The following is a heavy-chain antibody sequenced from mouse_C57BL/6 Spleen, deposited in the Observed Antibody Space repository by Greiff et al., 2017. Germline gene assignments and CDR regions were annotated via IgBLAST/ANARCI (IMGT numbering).Heavy chain of an antibody. CDR3: TRSGDYGSSPHAMDY. D-gene: IGHD1-1*01. Sequence: QVQLKESGAELVRPGASVTLSCKASGYTFTDYEMHWVKQTPVHGLEWIGAIDPDTGGTAYNQKFKGKAILTADKSSSTAYMELRSLTSEDSAVYYCTRSGDYGSSPHAMDYWGQGTSVTVSS. CDR1: GYTFTDYE. V-gene: IGHV1-15*01. J-gene: IGHJ4*01. CDR2: IDPDTGGT.